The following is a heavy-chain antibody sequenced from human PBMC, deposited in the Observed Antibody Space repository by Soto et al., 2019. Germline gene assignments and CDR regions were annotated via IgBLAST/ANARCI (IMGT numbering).Heavy chain of an antibody. CDR1: GYTFTSYY. J-gene: IGHJ4*02. V-gene: IGHV1-46*03. CDR2: INPSGGST. Sequence: QVQLVQSGAEVKKPGASVKVSCKASGYTFTSYYMHWVRQAPGQGLEWMGIINPSGGSTSYAQKFQGRVTMTRDPCTSTVYMERSSLRSEDTAVYYCARGGSYLVGPPTPFYLDYWGQGTLVTVSS. D-gene: IGHD1-26*01. CDR3: ARGGSYLVGPPTPFYLDY.